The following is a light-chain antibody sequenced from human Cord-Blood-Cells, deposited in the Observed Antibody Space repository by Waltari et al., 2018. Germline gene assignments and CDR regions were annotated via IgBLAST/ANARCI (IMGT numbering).Light chain of an antibody. Sequence: QSALTQPASVSGSPGQSITISCTGTSSDVGGYNYVSWYQQHPGKAPKLMIYDVSKRPSGVSTRFSGYKSGNTASLTISGLQAEDEADYYCSSYTSSSTVVFGGGTKLTVL. CDR1: SSDVGGYNY. CDR3: SSYTSSSTVV. J-gene: IGLJ2*01. CDR2: DVS. V-gene: IGLV2-14*01.